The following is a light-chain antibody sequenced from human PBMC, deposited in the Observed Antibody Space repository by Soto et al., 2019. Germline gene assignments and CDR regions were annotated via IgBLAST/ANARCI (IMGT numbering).Light chain of an antibody. CDR1: QDISRY. V-gene: IGKV1-9*01. Sequence: QLTQSPSSLSASVGDRVTITCRASQDISRYLAWYQQRAGKAPKLLIYGASTLQSGVPSRFSGSGSGTEFTLTISSLQPDDFATYYCQQYNSYSPTFGQGTKVEIK. CDR3: QQYNSYSPT. J-gene: IGKJ1*01. CDR2: GAS.